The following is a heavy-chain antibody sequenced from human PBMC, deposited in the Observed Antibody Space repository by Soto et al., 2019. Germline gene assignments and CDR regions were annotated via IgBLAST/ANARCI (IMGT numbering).Heavy chain of an antibody. CDR1: GFTFGDYA. J-gene: IGHJ6*02. CDR2: IRSKAYGGTT. V-gene: IGHV3-49*03. Sequence: GGSLRLSCTASGFTFGDYAMSWFRQAPGKGLEWVGFIRSKAYGGTTEYAASVKGRFTISRDDSKSIAYLQMNSLKTEDTAVYYCSCGYSYGYSWYYYGMDVWGQGTTVTVSS. CDR3: SCGYSYGYSWYYYGMDV. D-gene: IGHD5-18*01.